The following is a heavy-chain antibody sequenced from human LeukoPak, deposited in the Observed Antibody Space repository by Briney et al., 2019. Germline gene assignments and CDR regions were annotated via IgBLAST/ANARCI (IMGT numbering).Heavy chain of an antibody. CDR2: ISSDGSNK. D-gene: IGHD6-13*01. CDR3: ARESLGVGIAAAGIGY. J-gene: IGHJ4*02. Sequence: GGSLRLSCEASGFTFNSYAMNWVRQAPGKGLEWVAVISSDGSNKYYTDSVKGRFTISRDNSKTTLYLQMNSLRDEDTAVYYCARESLGVGIAAAGIGYWGQGTLVTVSS. V-gene: IGHV3-30*04. CDR1: GFTFNSYA.